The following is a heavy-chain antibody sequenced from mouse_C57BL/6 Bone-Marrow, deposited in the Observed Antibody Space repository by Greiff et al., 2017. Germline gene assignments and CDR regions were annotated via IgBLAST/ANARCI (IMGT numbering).Heavy chain of an antibody. D-gene: IGHD1-1*01. V-gene: IGHV8-8*01. J-gene: IGHJ1*03. CDR1: GFSLSTFGMG. CDR2: IWWDDDK. CDR3: ARIGLLRYPWYFDV. Sequence: QVQLKESGPGILQPSQTLSLTCSFSGFSLSTFGMGVGWLSQPPGKGLEWLAHIWWDDDKYYNPAMKSRLTISKDTSKNQVFLKIANVDSADTATYYCARIGLLRYPWYFDVWGTGTTVTVAS.